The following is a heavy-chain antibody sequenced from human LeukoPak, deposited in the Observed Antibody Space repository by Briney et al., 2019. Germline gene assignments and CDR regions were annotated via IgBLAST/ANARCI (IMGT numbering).Heavy chain of an antibody. CDR1: EFTFTNYW. V-gene: IGHV3-74*01. CDR2: IDNDGSDS. CDR3: ARGGYHHGFDI. J-gene: IGHJ3*02. D-gene: IGHD1-14*01. Sequence: HPGGSLRLSCAASEFTFTNYWMHWVRQAPGEGRVWVSRIDNDGSDSIYADSVKGRFTISRDNAKNTVYLQMNGLRADDTAVYYCARGGYHHGFDIWGQGTVVTVSS.